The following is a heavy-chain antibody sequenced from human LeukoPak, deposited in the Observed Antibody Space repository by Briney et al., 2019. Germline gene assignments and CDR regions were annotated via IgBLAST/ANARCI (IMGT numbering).Heavy chain of an antibody. CDR1: GFTFSSYA. J-gene: IGHJ4*02. CDR2: ISGSGGST. D-gene: IGHD3-16*02. V-gene: IGHV3-23*01. Sequence: PGGSLRLSCAASGFTFSSYAMSWVRQAPGKGLGWVSAISGSGGSTYYADSVKGRFTISRDNSKNTLYLQMNSLRAEDTAVYYCAKVYVWGSYRSYYFDYWGQGTLVTVSS. CDR3: AKVYVWGSYRSYYFDY.